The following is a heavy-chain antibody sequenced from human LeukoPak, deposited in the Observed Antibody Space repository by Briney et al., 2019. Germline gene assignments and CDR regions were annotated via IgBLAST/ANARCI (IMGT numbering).Heavy chain of an antibody. D-gene: IGHD2-15*01. V-gene: IGHV3-30-3*01. CDR2: ISYDGSNK. J-gene: IGHJ4*02. Sequence: PGGSLRLSCAASGFTFSSYAMHWVRQAPGKGLEWVAVISYDGSNKYYADSVKGRFTISRDNSKNTLYLQMNSLRAEDTAVYYCARDGGSPYWGQGTLVTVSS. CDR3: ARDGGSPY. CDR1: GFTFSSYA.